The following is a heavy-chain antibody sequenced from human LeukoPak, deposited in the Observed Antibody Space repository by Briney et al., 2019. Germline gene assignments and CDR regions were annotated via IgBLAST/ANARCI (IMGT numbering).Heavy chain of an antibody. J-gene: IGHJ4*02. CDR1: GGSFSGYY. D-gene: IGHD3-10*01. CDR2: INHSGST. CDR3: ARRYYYGSGSYRH. V-gene: IGHV4-34*01. Sequence: SETLSLTCAVYGGSFSGYYWSWIRQPPGKGLEWIGEINHSGSTNYNPSLKSRVTISVDTSKNQFSLKLSSVPAADTAVYYCARRYYYGSGSYRHWGQGTLVTVSS.